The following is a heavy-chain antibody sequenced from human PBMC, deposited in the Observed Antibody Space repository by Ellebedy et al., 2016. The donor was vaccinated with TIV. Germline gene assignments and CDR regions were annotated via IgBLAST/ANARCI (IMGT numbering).Heavy chain of an antibody. D-gene: IGHD6-13*01. CDR3: ARASAGLDY. CDR1: GFTFSSHD. V-gene: IGHV3-13*01. Sequence: PGGSLRLSCAASGFTFSSHDMHWVRQPTGNGLEWVSAIGSAGDTSYSGSVKGRFTISRENGKNSVYLQMNSLRAEDTAVYYCARASAGLDYWGQGTLVTVSS. J-gene: IGHJ4*02. CDR2: IGSAGDT.